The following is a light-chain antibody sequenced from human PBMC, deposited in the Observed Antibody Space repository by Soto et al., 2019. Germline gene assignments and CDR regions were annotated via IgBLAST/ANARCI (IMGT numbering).Light chain of an antibody. J-gene: IGKJ3*01. CDR3: QQANNLPFT. CDR1: QNINSW. Sequence: DIQMTQSPSSVSASVGDRVTITCRASQNINSWLAWYQQKPGKAPELLIYAASNLQSGVPSRFRGSCSGTHFTLTISSLQPEDAATYSCQQANNLPFTFGPGTKVDIK. V-gene: IGKV1D-12*01. CDR2: AAS.